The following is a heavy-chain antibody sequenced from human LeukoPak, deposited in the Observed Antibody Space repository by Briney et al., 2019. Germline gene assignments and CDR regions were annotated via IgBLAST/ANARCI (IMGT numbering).Heavy chain of an antibody. CDR3: ATSKWELPSPYDY. J-gene: IGHJ4*02. Sequence: GGSLRLSCEVSGFSVSSYWMHWVRQAPGKGLVWVSRIKNDGSSPTYADSVRGRFTISRDNTKKTLYLQMDSLRDEDTAVYYCATSKWELPSPYDYWGQGTLVTVSS. D-gene: IGHD1-26*01. V-gene: IGHV3-74*01. CDR1: GFSVSSYW. CDR2: IKNDGSSP.